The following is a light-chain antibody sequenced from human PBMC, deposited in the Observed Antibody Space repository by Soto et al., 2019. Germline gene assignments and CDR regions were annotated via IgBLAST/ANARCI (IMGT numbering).Light chain of an antibody. J-gene: IGLJ3*02. Sequence: QSALTQPASVSGSPGQSITMSCTGTSSDVGGYDYVSWYQQHPGKAPKLMIYDVSNRPSGVSNRFSGSKSGNMASLTISGLQAEDEADYYCSSYTSSTTLVFGGGTKPTVL. V-gene: IGLV2-14*03. CDR3: SSYTSSTTLV. CDR1: SSDVGGYDY. CDR2: DVS.